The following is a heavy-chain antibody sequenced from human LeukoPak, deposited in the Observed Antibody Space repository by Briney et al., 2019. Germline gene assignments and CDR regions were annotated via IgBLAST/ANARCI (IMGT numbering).Heavy chain of an antibody. CDR1: GFTFSTYA. CDR2: ISYDGSSK. CDR3: ARQVNSSGVDP. Sequence: PGGSLRLSCAASGFTFSTYAMHWVRQAPGKGLEWVAVISYDGSSKYYADSVKGRFTISRDNSKNTLYLQMNSLRAEDTAVYYCARQVNSSGVDPWGQGTLVTVSS. D-gene: IGHD6-19*01. J-gene: IGHJ5*02. V-gene: IGHV3-30-3*01.